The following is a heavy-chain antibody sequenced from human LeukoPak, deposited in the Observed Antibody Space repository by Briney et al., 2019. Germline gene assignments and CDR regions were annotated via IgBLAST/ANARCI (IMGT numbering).Heavy chain of an antibody. CDR3: ARGPPSITGTTVYNY. J-gene: IGHJ4*02. CDR1: GYTFTGYY. Sequence: ASVKVSCKASGYTFTGYYMHWVRQAPGQGLEWMGWINPNSGGTNYAQKFQGRVTMTRDTSISTAYMELSRLRSDDTAVYYCARGPPSITGTTVYNYWGQGTLVTVSS. CDR2: INPNSGGT. D-gene: IGHD1-20*01. V-gene: IGHV1-2*02.